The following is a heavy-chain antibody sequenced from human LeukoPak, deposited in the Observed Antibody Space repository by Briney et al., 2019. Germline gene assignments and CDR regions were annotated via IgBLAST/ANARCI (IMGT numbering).Heavy chain of an antibody. D-gene: IGHD3-22*01. CDR2: ISSDGSSE. CDR1: GFTFSEFA. J-gene: IGHJ6*02. V-gene: IGHV3-30*18. Sequence: PGGSLRLSCVASGFTFSEFAMHWVRQAPGEGLEWVTVISSDGSSEYYADSVKGRFIISRENSKNTLFLQMNSLRPEDTAVYSCAKDLARIVEPATIRRGLYYYGMDVWGQGTAVTVSS. CDR3: AKDLARIVEPATIRRGLYYYGMDV.